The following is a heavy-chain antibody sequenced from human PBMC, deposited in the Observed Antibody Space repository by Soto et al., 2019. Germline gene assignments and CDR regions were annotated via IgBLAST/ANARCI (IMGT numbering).Heavy chain of an antibody. V-gene: IGHV1-69*12. CDR2: IIPIFGTA. CDR3: ASHSGSSPEGRYYYGMDV. Sequence: QVQLVQSGAEVKNPGSSVKVSCKASGGTFSSYAISWVRQAPGQGLEWMGGIIPIFGTADSAQKFQGRVTITADESTSTAYMELSSLRSEDTAVYYCASHSGSSPEGRYYYGMDVWGQGTTVTVSS. CDR1: GGTFSSYA. D-gene: IGHD1-26*01. J-gene: IGHJ6*02.